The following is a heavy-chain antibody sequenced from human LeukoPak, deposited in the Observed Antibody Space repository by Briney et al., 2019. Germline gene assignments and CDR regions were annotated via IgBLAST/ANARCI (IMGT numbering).Heavy chain of an antibody. D-gene: IGHD2-2*01. Sequence: SQTLSLTCAVSGGSISSGGYSWSWIRQPPGKGLEWIGYIYHSGSTYYNPSLKSRVTISVDRSKNQFSLKLSSVTAADTAVYYCARLHGSSTSCYDWNWFDPWGQGTLVTVSS. V-gene: IGHV4-30-2*01. CDR3: ARLHGSSTSCYDWNWFDP. CDR1: GGSISSGGYS. CDR2: IYHSGST. J-gene: IGHJ5*02.